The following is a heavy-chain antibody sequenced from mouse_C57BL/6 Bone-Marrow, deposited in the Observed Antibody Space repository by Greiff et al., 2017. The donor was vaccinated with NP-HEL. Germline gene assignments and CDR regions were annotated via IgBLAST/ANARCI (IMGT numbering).Heavy chain of an antibody. D-gene: IGHD2-4*01. CDR2: IRSKSSNYAT. V-gene: IGHV10-3*01. Sequence: EVKLVESGGGLVQPKGSLKLSCAASGFTFNTYAMHWVRQAPGKGLEWVARIRSKSSNYATYYADSVKDRFTISRDDSQSMLYLQMNNLKTEDTAMYYCVIPYDYDVHWYFDVWGTGTTVTVSS. CDR1: GFTFNTYA. J-gene: IGHJ1*03. CDR3: VIPYDYDVHWYFDV.